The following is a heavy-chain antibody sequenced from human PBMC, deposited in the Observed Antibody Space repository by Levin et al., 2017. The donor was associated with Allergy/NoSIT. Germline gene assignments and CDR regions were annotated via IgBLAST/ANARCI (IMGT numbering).Heavy chain of an antibody. CDR2: IYYSGST. D-gene: IGHD5-18*01. Sequence: SETLSLTCTVSGGSISSYYWSWIRQPPGKGLEWIGYIYYSGSTNYNPSLKSRVTISVDTSKNQFSLKLSSVTAADTAVYYCARVDRIQLWLPVYWFDPWGQGTLVTVSS. V-gene: IGHV4-59*01. CDR1: GGSISSYY. CDR3: ARVDRIQLWLPVYWFDP. J-gene: IGHJ5*02.